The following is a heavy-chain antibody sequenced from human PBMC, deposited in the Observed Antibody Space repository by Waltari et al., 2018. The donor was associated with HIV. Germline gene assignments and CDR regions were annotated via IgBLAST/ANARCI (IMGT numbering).Heavy chain of an antibody. CDR3: ARDRSIVSRHYDNAVSPYFDS. Sequence: QVQLVQSGAEVRKPGASVRVSCNVSGNPFTSHSIPWLRPPPGQGLEWMGWINPSSGGTKYAQRFQGRVTMTRDTSINTAYMDLSGLTSDDTAVYFCARDRSIVSRHYDNAVSPYFDSWGQGTLVTVSS. J-gene: IGHJ4*02. CDR2: INPSSGGT. V-gene: IGHV1-2*02. CDR1: GNPFTSHS. D-gene: IGHD3-22*01.